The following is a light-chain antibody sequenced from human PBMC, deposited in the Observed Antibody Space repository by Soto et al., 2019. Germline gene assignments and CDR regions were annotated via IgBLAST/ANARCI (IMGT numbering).Light chain of an antibody. CDR3: QQYYTTPFT. J-gene: IGKJ3*01. CDR2: WAS. V-gene: IGKV4-1*01. CDR1: QSVLYRSNNQHS. Sequence: DIVMTQSPDSLAVSLGERATINCKSSQSVLYRSNNQHSLAWYQHKAGQPPKLLIYWASDRASGVPDRFSGRGSGTDFTLTISSLQAEDVAVYYCQQYYTTPFTFGPGTKVDIK.